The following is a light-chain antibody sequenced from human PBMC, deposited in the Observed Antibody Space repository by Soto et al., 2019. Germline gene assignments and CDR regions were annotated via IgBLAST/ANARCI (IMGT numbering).Light chain of an antibody. CDR3: QHYNDWPLP. Sequence: ENVLTQSPATLSVSQGERATLSCRASQSVSSNFAWYQQKPGQAPSLLIYGAFTRATGIPARFSGTGSGTEFTLTISSLQSEDFALYYCQHYNDWPLPFGQGTKAAI. V-gene: IGKV3-15*01. J-gene: IGKJ1*01. CDR1: QSVSSN. CDR2: GAF.